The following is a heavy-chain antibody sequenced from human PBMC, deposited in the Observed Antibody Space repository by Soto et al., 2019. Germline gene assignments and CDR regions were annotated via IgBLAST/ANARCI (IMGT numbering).Heavy chain of an antibody. CDR2: IYYSGAA. CDR1: RGSINSGDYF. V-gene: IGHV4-30-4*01. CDR3: ARAGRRDGNSSPGRFDT. D-gene: IGHD1-1*01. Sequence: QVQLQESGPGLVKPSQTLSLTCTVSRGSINSGDYFWSWIRQSPGMGLEWGGLIYYSGAAYYNPSLTSRVSISVDTSKNKFSLNLSRVTAADAAVYYCARAGRRDGNSSPGRFDTWGQGALVIVSS. J-gene: IGHJ5*02.